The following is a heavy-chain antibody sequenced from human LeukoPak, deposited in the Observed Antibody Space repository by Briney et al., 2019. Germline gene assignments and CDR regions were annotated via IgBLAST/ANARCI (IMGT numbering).Heavy chain of an antibody. D-gene: IGHD2-8*01. CDR2: INQSGST. J-gene: IGHJ4*02. CDR3: ARARLILGYCTNGVCYPSTSRGVYYFDY. Sequence: PSETLSLTCAVDGGSFSGYYWTWIRRPPGKGLEWIGEINQSGSTNYNPSLKSRVTISGDTSKNQFSLKLSSVTAADTAVYYCARARLILGYCTNGVCYPSTSRGVYYFDYWGQGTLVTVSS. V-gene: IGHV4-34*01. CDR1: GGSFSGYY.